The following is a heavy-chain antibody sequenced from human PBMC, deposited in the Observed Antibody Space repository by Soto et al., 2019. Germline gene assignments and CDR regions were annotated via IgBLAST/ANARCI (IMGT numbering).Heavy chain of an antibody. Sequence: ASVKVSCKASGGTFSSYGINWVRRAPGQGLEWVGGIVPIYRTADYAQKFQGRVTITADESARTAYMELRGLKSQDTAVYYCARDSGAKLSSSWGQGTLVTVSS. CDR2: IVPIYRTA. CDR1: GGTFSSYG. V-gene: IGHV1-69*13. J-gene: IGHJ1*01. D-gene: IGHD6-13*01. CDR3: ARDSGAKLSSS.